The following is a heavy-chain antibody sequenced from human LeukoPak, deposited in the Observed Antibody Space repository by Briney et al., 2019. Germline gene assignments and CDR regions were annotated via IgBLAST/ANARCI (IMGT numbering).Heavy chain of an antibody. CDR3: ARVHYDSSGYYIYYYYMDV. D-gene: IGHD3-22*01. CDR1: GGTFSSYA. Sequence: GSSVKVSCKASGGTFSSYAISWVRQAPGQGLECMGGIIPIFGTANYAQKFQGRVTITADKSTSTAYMELSSLRSEDTAVYYCARVHYDSSGYYIYYYYMDVWGKGTTVTVSS. J-gene: IGHJ6*03. V-gene: IGHV1-69*06. CDR2: IIPIFGTA.